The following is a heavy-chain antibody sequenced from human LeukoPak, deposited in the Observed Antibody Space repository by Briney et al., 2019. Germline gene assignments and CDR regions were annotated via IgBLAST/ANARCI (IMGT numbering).Heavy chain of an antibody. V-gene: IGHV4-39*07. CDR1: GGSISSSSYY. D-gene: IGHD3-3*01. CDR3: ARDNTYYDFWSGYYNGAFDI. Sequence: SETLSLTCTVSGGSISSSSYYWGWIRQPPGKGLEWIGSIYYSGSTYYNPSLKSRVTISVDTSKNQFSLKLSSVTAADTAVYYCARDNTYYDFWSGYYNGAFDIWGQGTMVTVSS. CDR2: IYYSGST. J-gene: IGHJ3*02.